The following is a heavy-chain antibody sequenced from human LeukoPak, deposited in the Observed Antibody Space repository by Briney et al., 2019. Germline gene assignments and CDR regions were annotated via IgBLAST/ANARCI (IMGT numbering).Heavy chain of an antibody. J-gene: IGHJ5*02. V-gene: IGHV4-4*07. CDR3: ARDLAVVVVAAPGHNWFDP. D-gene: IGHD2-15*01. CDR1: GGSISSYY. Sequence: SETLSLTCTVSGGSISSYYWSCIRQPAGKGLEWIGRIYTSGSTNYNPSLKSRVTMSVDTSKNQFSLKLSSVTAADTAVYYCARDLAVVVVAAPGHNWFDPWGQGTLVTVSS. CDR2: IYTSGST.